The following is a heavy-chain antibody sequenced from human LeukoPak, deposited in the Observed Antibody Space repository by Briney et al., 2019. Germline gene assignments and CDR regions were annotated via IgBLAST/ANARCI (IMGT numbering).Heavy chain of an antibody. CDR2: ISGSGGST. Sequence: PGGSLRLSCAASGFTFSSYAMSWVRQAPGKGLEWVSAISGSGGSTYYADSVKGRFTISRDNSKNTLYLQMNSLRAEDTALYYCAKAGRVRYYYDSNDWFDPWGQGTLVTVSS. CDR1: GFTFSSYA. J-gene: IGHJ5*02. CDR3: AKAGRVRYYYDSNDWFDP. D-gene: IGHD3-22*01. V-gene: IGHV3-23*01.